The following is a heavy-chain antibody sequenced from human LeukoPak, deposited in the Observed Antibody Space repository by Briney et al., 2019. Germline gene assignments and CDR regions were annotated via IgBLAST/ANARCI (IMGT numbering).Heavy chain of an antibody. D-gene: IGHD3-3*01. CDR2: INPSGGST. Sequence: ASVKVSCKASGYTFTSYYMHWVRQAPGQGLEWMGIINPSGGSTSYAQKFQGRVTMTRDTSTSTVYMELSSLRSEDTAVYYCAGPDFWSGSYYYGMDVWGQGTTVVVSS. CDR1: GYTFTSYY. J-gene: IGHJ6*02. V-gene: IGHV1-46*01. CDR3: AGPDFWSGSYYYGMDV.